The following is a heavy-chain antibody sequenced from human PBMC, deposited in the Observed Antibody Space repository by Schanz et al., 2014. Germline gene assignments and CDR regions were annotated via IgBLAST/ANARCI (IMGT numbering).Heavy chain of an antibody. Sequence: VQLVESGGGLVKPGGSLRLSCAASGFSIGNHDMHWVRQATGAGLEWVSAIGTAGDTFYLDSVKGRFTISRDNSKNTLYLQMNSLRAEDTAVDYCASGVHVSSLQKGLQFWGRGTLVIVSS. CDR1: GFSIGNHD. D-gene: IGHD3-10*01. CDR3: ASGVHVSSLQKGLQF. J-gene: IGHJ1*01. CDR2: IGTAGDT. V-gene: IGHV3-13*04.